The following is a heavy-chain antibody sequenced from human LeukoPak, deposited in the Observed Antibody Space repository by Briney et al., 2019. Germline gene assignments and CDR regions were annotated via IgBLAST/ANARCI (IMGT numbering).Heavy chain of an antibody. CDR3: AREVGGCSSTSCYNHYYYMDV. CDR1: GFTFSNYA. Sequence: QPGRSLRLSCAASGFTFSNYAMHWVRQAPGKGLEWVAVISYDGSKKYYADSVKGRFTISRDNSKNTLYLQMNSVRAEDTAVYYCAREVGGCSSTSCYNHYYYMDVWGKGTTVTVSS. V-gene: IGHV3-30*01. CDR2: ISYDGSKK. D-gene: IGHD2-2*02. J-gene: IGHJ6*03.